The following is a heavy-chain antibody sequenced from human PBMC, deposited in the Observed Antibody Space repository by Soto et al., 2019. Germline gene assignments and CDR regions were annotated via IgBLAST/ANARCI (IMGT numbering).Heavy chain of an antibody. CDR1: GFTFSSYG. Sequence: GGSVRLSCAASGFTFSSYGMHWVRQAPGKGLEWVAVISYDGSNKYYADSVKGRFTISRDNSKNTLYLQMNSLRAEDTAVYYCARGGYYYDSSGYYYSFDYWGQGTLVTVSS. V-gene: IGHV3-30*03. J-gene: IGHJ4*02. CDR2: ISYDGSNK. CDR3: ARGGYYYDSSGYYYSFDY. D-gene: IGHD3-22*01.